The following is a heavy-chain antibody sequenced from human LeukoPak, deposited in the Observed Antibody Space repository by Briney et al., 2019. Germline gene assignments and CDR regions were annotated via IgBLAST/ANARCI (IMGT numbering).Heavy chain of an antibody. CDR3: AKDAYQRLPTPRHFDY. D-gene: IGHD2-2*01. V-gene: IGHV3-21*04. CDR1: GFTFSSYS. CDR2: ISSSSSYI. Sequence: GGSLRLSCAASGFTFSSYSMNWVRQAPGKGLEWVSSISSSSSYIYYADSVKGRFTISRDNAKNSLYLQMNNLRAEDTAVYYCAKDAYQRLPTPRHFDYRGQGTLVTVSS. J-gene: IGHJ4*02.